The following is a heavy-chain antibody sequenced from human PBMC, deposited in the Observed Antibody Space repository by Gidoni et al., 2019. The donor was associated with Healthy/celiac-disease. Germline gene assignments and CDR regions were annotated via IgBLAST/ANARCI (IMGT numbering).Heavy chain of an antibody. CDR3: AREMENGAAASTKGGAYYFDY. CDR2: IIPIFGTA. D-gene: IGHD6-13*01. J-gene: IGHJ4*02. V-gene: IGHV1-69*06. Sequence: QVQLVQSGAEVKKPGSSVKVSCKASGGTFSSYALSWVRPAPGQGLEWMGGIIPIFGTANYAQKFQGRVTITADKSTSTAYMELSSLRSEDTAVYYCAREMENGAAASTKGGAYYFDYWGQGTLVTVSS. CDR1: GGTFSSYA.